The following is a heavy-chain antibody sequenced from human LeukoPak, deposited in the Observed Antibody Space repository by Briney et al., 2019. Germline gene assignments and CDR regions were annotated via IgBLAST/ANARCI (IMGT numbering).Heavy chain of an antibody. CDR1: GFTFSSYS. CDR3: ASLFPDCSGGSCYGDPGY. D-gene: IGHD2-15*01. J-gene: IGHJ4*02. Sequence: GGSLRLSCAASGFTFSSYSMNWVRQAPGKGLEWVSSISSSSYIYYADSVKGRFTISRDNAKNSLYLQMNSLRAEDTAVYYCASLFPDCSGGSCYGDPGYWGQGTPVTVSS. CDR2: ISSSSYI. V-gene: IGHV3-21*01.